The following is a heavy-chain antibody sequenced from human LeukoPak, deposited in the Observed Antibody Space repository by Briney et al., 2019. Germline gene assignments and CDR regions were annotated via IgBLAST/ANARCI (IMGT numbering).Heavy chain of an antibody. CDR3: ARGGEYCSSTSCYGHNWFDP. CDR1: GGSISSSNW. D-gene: IGHD2-2*01. V-gene: IGHV4-4*02. Sequence: KTSETLSLTCAVSGGSISSSNWWSWVRPPPGKGLEWIGEIYHSGSTNYNPSLKSRVTISVDKSKNQFSLKLSSVTAADTAVYYCARGGEYCSSTSCYGHNWFDPWGQGTLVTVSS. CDR2: IYHSGST. J-gene: IGHJ5*02.